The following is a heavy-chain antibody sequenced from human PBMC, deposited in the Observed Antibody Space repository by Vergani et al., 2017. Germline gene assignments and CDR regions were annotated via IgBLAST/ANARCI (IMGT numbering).Heavy chain of an antibody. Sequence: EVQLVESGGGLVQPGGSLRLSCAASGFTFSSYSMNWVRQAPGKGLEWVSYISSSSTIYYADSVKGRFTISRDNAKNSLYLQMNSLRAEDTAVYYCARVDYYDSSGPNDAFDIWGQGTMVTVSS. CDR3: ARVDYYDSSGPNDAFDI. CDR1: GFTFSSYS. D-gene: IGHD3-22*01. CDR2: ISSSSTI. J-gene: IGHJ3*02. V-gene: IGHV3-48*01.